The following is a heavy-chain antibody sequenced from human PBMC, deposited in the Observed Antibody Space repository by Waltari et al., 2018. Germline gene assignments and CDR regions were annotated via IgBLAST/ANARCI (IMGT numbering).Heavy chain of an antibody. V-gene: IGHV3-7*03. CDR1: GFRINSLW. CDR2: IKQDGSEK. Sequence: EVQLVESGGGLVQPGGSLRLSCAAPGFRINSLWMTWVRQAPGKGLEWVANIKQDGSEKYYVDSVKCRFTISRDNAKNSLFLQMDSLRAEDTALYYCATGRGAGFWGQGTPVTVSS. CDR3: ATGRGAGF. D-gene: IGHD1-1*01. J-gene: IGHJ4*02.